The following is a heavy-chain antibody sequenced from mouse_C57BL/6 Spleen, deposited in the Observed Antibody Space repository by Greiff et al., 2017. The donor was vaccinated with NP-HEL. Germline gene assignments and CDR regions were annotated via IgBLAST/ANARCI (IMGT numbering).Heavy chain of an antibody. J-gene: IGHJ4*01. Sequence: VQLQQSGAELARPGASVKLSCKASGYTFTSYGISWVKQSTGQGLEWIGEIYPRSGNTYYNEKFKGKATLTADKSSSTAYMELRSLTSEDSAVYFCERQSITTVPPAMDYWGQGTSVTVSS. CDR1: GYTFTSYG. V-gene: IGHV1-81*01. D-gene: IGHD1-1*01. CDR3: ERQSITTVPPAMDY. CDR2: IYPRSGNT.